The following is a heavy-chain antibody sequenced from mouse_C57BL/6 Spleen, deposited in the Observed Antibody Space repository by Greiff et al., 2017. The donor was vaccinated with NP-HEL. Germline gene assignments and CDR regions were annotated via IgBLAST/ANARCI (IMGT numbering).Heavy chain of an antibody. V-gene: IGHV8-8*01. Sequence: VTLKMCGPGIFQPSQTLSLTFSFSGFSLRTFGMGVGWIRPPSGEGLELLAHIWWDDDKYYNPTLKSRLTISKDTSKNQVFLKIANVDTADTATYYCARIAEGTWFAYWGQGTLVTVSA. CDR2: IWWDDDK. CDR3: ARIAEGTWFAY. J-gene: IGHJ3*01. CDR1: GFSLRTFGMG.